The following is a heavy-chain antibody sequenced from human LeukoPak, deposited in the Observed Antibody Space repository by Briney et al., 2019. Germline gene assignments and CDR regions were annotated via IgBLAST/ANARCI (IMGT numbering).Heavy chain of an antibody. CDR2: ISGSGGST. CDR1: GFSNYA. Sequence: GGSLRLSCAASGFSNYAMSWVCQAPGKGLEWVSAISGSGGSTYYADSVKGRFTISRDNSKNTLYLQMNSLRVEDTAVYYCAKDHVYSSSSFDYWGLGTLVTVSS. V-gene: IGHV3-23*01. CDR3: AKDHVYSSSSFDY. J-gene: IGHJ4*02. D-gene: IGHD6-6*01.